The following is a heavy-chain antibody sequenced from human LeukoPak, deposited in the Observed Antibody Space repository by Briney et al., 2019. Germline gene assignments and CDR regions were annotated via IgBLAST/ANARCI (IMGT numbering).Heavy chain of an antibody. CDR3: AKGEYSL. J-gene: IGHJ6*02. CDR1: GFTSIAYA. CDR2: ISGGGVTT. D-gene: IGHD5-18*01. Sequence: GGSLRLSCVGSGFTSIAYALTWARQAPGKGLEWVSGISGGGVTTYYADSVKGRFTISRDNSKNTLYLQMNSLRAEDAAAYYCAKGEYSLLGQGTTVTVSS. V-gene: IGHV3-23*01.